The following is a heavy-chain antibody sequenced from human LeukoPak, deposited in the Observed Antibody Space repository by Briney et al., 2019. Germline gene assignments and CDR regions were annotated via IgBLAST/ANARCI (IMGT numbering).Heavy chain of an antibody. J-gene: IGHJ5*02. Sequence: DPSETLSLTCTVSGGSISSYYWGWIRQPPGRGLEWIGSVHHSEITYYNPSLKSRITISVDTSKNHFSLKLTSVTATDTAVYYCARKNDYGEVGGFDPWGQGILVTVSS. CDR3: ARKNDYGEVGGFDP. D-gene: IGHD4-17*01. CDR1: GGSISSYY. CDR2: VHHSEIT. V-gene: IGHV4-38-2*02.